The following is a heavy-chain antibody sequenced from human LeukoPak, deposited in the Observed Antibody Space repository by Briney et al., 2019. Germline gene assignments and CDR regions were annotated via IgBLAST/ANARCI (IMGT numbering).Heavy chain of an antibody. J-gene: IGHJ4*02. CDR1: GFTFSSYS. V-gene: IGHV3-48*01. Sequence: GGSLRLSCATSGFTFSSYSMNWVRQAPGKGLEWVSYISSSSSTIYYADSVKGRFTISRDNAKNSLYLQMNSLRAEDTAVYHCARDDASIAAALDYWGQGTLVTVSS. CDR3: ARDDASIAAALDY. D-gene: IGHD6-13*01. CDR2: ISSSSSTI.